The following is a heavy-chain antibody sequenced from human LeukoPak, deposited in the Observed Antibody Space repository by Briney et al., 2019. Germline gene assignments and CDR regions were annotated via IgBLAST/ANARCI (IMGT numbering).Heavy chain of an antibody. CDR3: ARDSGTYYDILTGSDYYGMDV. V-gene: IGHV1-18*01. D-gene: IGHD3-9*01. J-gene: IGHJ6*02. Sequence: GASVKVSCKASGYTFTSYGISWVRQAPGQGLEWMGWISAYNGNTNYAQKFQGRVTITADKSTSTAYMELSSLRSEDTAVYYCARDSGTYYDILTGSDYYGMDVWGQGTTVTVSS. CDR2: ISAYNGNT. CDR1: GYTFTSYG.